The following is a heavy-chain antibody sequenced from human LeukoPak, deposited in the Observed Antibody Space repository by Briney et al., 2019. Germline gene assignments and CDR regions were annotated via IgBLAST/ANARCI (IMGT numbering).Heavy chain of an antibody. Sequence: SETLSLTCTVSGGSISSSSAYWSWIRQPPGKGLEWIGSIYYSKNTYYNPSLKSRVTISADTSKNQFSLTLGSVSATDTAVYYCVSPRGFSYGYFDYWGQGTLVTVSS. V-gene: IGHV4-39*01. CDR2: IYYSKNT. CDR1: GGSISSSSAY. D-gene: IGHD5-18*01. CDR3: VSPRGFSYGYFDY. J-gene: IGHJ4*02.